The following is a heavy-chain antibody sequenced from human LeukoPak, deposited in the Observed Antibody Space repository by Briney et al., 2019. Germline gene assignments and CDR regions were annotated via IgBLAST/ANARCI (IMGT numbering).Heavy chain of an antibody. V-gene: IGHV4-39*01. CDR1: GGSISSSSYY. D-gene: IGHD6-19*01. CDR3: AIQWLVPSAAGDY. Sequence: SETLSLTCTVSGGSISSSSYYWGWIRQPPGKGLEWIGSIYYSGSTYYNPSLKSRVTISVDTSKNQFSLKLSSVTAADTAVYYCAIQWLVPSAAGDYWGQGTLVTVSS. CDR2: IYYSGST. J-gene: IGHJ4*02.